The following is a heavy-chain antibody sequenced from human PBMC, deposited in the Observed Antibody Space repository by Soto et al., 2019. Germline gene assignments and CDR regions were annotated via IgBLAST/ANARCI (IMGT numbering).Heavy chain of an antibody. CDR2: IWYDGSKK. Sequence: QVQLVESGGGVVQPGRSLRLSCVASGFIFSNYGLHWVRQGPGKGLEWVAVIWYDGSKKYYADSVKGRFTISRDNSRNTLYLQMNSLRADDTAVYYCARGYSSGSGYFDYWGQGVLVTVSS. D-gene: IGHD2-15*01. CDR3: ARGYSSGSGYFDY. V-gene: IGHV3-33*01. J-gene: IGHJ4*02. CDR1: GFIFSNYG.